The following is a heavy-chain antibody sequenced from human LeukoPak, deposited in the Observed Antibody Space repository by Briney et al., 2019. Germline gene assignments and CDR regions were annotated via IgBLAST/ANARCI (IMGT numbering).Heavy chain of an antibody. V-gene: IGHV1-46*01. J-gene: IGHJ4*02. D-gene: IGHD1-1*01. Sequence: ASVKVSCKASGYTFTSYYIDWVRQAPRQGLEWMGVINPSGGSTRYAQKFQGRVTMTGDPSTRTVYMGLSSLTSDDTAVYYCARGTTDAYWGQGTPVTVSS. CDR3: ARGTTDAY. CDR1: GYTFTSYY. CDR2: INPSGGST.